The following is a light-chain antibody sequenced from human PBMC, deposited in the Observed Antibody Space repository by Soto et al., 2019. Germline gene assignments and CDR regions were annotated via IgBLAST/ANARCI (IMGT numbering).Light chain of an antibody. CDR1: SSDVGGYNY. J-gene: IGLJ2*01. Sequence: QSALTQPASVSGSPGQSITISCTGISSDVGGYNYVSWYQQHPGKAPKLMIYEVSKRPSGVSNRFSGSKSGNTASLTISGLQAEDEADYYCCSYAGSSAVVFGGGTKLTVL. V-gene: IGLV2-23*02. CDR2: EVS. CDR3: CSYAGSSAVV.